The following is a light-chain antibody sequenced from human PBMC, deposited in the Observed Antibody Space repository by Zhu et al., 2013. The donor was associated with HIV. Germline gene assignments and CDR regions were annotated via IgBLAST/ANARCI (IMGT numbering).Light chain of an antibody. Sequence: DIQLTQSPSFLSASVGDRVTITCRASQDINRYLAWYQQKPGKPPKLLVYAASTTQSGVPSRFGGRGSGTEFTLTITGLEPEDFAVYYCQQYGSSPLTFGG. V-gene: IGKV1-9*01. J-gene: IGKJ4*01. CDR2: AAS. CDR1: QDINRY. CDR3: QQYGSSPLT.